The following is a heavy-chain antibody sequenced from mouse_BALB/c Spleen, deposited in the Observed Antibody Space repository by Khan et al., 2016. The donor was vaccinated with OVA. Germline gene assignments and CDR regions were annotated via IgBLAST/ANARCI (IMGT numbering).Heavy chain of an antibody. CDR1: GYTFTTDG. D-gene: IGHD2-12*01. J-gene: IGHJ4*01. CDR2: INTHSGVP. V-gene: IGHV9-4*02. CDR3: ARGAAAYYRDDGGAMEY. Sequence: QVQLQQSGPELKKPGETVRISCTASGYTFTTDGIQWVHQMPGKGLKWIGWINTHSGVPKYAEDFKGRFAFSLDISVNTAYLQITNLKNEDTATYFCARGAAAYYRDDGGAMEYWGQGTSVTVSS.